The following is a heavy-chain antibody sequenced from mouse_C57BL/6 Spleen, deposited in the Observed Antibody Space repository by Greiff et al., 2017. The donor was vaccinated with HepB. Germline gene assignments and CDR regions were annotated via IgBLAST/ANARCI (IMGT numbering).Heavy chain of an antibody. J-gene: IGHJ2*01. CDR2: IWRGGST. Sequence: VQLQQSGPGLVQPSQSLSITCTVSGFSLTSYGVHWVRQSPGKGLEWLGVIWRGGSTDYNAAFMSRLSITKDNSKSQVFFKMNSLQADDTAIYYCAKTGYYGSPHFDYWGQGTTLTVSS. CDR3: AKTGYYGSPHFDY. D-gene: IGHD1-1*01. V-gene: IGHV2-5*01. CDR1: GFSLTSYG.